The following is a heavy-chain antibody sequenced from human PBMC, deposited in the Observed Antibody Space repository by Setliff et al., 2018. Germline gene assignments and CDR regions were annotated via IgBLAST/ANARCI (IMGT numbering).Heavy chain of an antibody. CDR2: INHSGKT. V-gene: IGHV4-4*02. CDR3: ARSYSNSLEY. J-gene: IGHJ4*02. CDR1: GGSISSGNW. D-gene: IGHD4-4*01. Sequence: LSLTCAVSGGSISSGNWWSWVRQTPGKGLEWIGEINHSGKTNHKPSLKSRVTMSADKSKNQFSLKLNSVTAADTAVYYCARSYSNSLEYWGQGALVTVPS.